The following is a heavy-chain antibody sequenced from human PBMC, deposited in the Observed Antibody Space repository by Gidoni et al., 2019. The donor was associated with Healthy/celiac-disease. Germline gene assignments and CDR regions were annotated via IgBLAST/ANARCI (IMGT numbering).Heavy chain of an antibody. CDR1: GGSISRSSYY. D-gene: IGHD3-22*01. Sequence: QLQLQESGPGLVKPSETLSLTCTVSGGSISRSSYYWAWIRQPPGKGLEWIGSIYYSGSTYYTPSLKSRVTISVDTSKNQFSLKLSSVTAADTAVYYCARQYYDSSGYYDAFDIWGQGTMVTVSS. V-gene: IGHV4-39*01. CDR3: ARQYYDSSGYYDAFDI. J-gene: IGHJ3*02. CDR2: IYYSGST.